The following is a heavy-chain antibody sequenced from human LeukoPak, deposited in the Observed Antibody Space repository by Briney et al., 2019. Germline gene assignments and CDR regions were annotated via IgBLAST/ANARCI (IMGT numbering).Heavy chain of an antibody. V-gene: IGHV4-59*08. J-gene: IGHJ3*02. D-gene: IGHD2-21*02. CDR3: VRSIIVVVAAGALDI. CDR1: GDSISSYY. CDR2: IYHSGNT. Sequence: SETLSLTCTVSGDSISSYYWSWIRQPPGEGLEWIGYIYHSGNTNSNPSLKSRVTISVDTTKNQFSLKLSSVTAADTAVYYCVRSIIVVVAAGALDIWGQGTMVTVSS.